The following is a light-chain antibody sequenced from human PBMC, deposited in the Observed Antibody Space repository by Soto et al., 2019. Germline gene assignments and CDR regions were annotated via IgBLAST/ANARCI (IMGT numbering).Light chain of an antibody. J-gene: IGKJ1*01. CDR2: MAS. Sequence: DIQMTQSPSTLSASVGDTVTITCRASQSVSTWLAWYQQKPGKAPKLLIYMASTLESGVPSRFSGSASGTEFTLTISSLQPDDVATDYCQQHNTYPATIGQGTKVEIK. CDR1: QSVSTW. CDR3: QQHNTYPAT. V-gene: IGKV1-5*03.